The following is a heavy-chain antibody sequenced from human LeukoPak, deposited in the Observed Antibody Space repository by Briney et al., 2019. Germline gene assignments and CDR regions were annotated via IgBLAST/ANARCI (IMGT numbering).Heavy chain of an antibody. V-gene: IGHV3-66*02. J-gene: IGHJ6*02. D-gene: IGHD2/OR15-2a*01. CDR2: IYGDGTT. CDR3: ATDPVIRNGMNV. CDR1: GLTVSNTY. Sequence: PGGSLRLSCEASGLTVSNTYVNWVRQAPGKGVEWVSVIYGDGTTYFSDSVTGRFTITRDTSKNTFYLQMNSLRSEDTAVYYCATDPVIRNGMNVWGQGTTVTLSS.